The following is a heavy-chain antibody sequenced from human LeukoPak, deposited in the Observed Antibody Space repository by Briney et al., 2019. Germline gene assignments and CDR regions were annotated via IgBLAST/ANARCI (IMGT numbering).Heavy chain of an antibody. CDR1: GGSISSGGYY. D-gene: IGHD6-19*01. CDR2: IYYSGST. V-gene: IGHV4-31*03. CDR3: ARAVAGTGDEWFDY. Sequence: SETLSHTCTVSGGSISSGGYYWSWIRQHPGKGLEWIGYIYYSGSTYYNPSLKSRVTISVDTSKNQFSLKLSSVTAADTAVYYCARAVAGTGDEWFDYWGQGTLVTVSS. J-gene: IGHJ4*02.